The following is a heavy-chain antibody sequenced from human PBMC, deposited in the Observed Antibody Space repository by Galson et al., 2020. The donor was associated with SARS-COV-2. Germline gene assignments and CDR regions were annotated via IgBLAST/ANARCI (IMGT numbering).Heavy chain of an antibody. D-gene: IGHD2-8*02. CDR1: GFTFSSYA. CDR2: VFGRGVNT. CDR3: AKAIAGGVDFDY. Sequence: TGGSLRLSCVASGFTFSSYAMSWVRQAPEKGLEWVSSVFGRGVNTYYADSVKGRFTISRDNSKNTLSLQMSSLRAEDTAIYYCAKAIAGGVDFDYWGQGTLVTVSS. J-gene: IGHJ4*02. V-gene: IGHV3-23*01.